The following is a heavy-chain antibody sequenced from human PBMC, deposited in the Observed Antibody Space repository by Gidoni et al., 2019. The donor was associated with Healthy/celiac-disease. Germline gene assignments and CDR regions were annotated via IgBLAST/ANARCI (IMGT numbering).Heavy chain of an antibody. V-gene: IGHV3-33*01. Sequence: QVQLVESGGGVVQPGRSLKLSCSASGFPFSSYGMPWVRQAPGKGLEWVAVLWYDGSKKYDADSVKGRFSIARDNSKNTLYLQTMSLRAEDTAVYYCASLSSSDAFDIRGQGTMVTVSS. D-gene: IGHD6-6*01. J-gene: IGHJ3*02. CDR3: ASLSSSDAFDI. CDR2: LWYDGSKK. CDR1: GFPFSSYG.